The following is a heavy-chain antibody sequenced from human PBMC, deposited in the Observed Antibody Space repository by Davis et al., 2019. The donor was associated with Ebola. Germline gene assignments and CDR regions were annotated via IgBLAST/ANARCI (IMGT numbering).Heavy chain of an antibody. V-gene: IGHV3-9*01. CDR2: ISSSSRYI. Sequence: GGSLRLSCVASGFSFDEYAMHWVRQAPGKGLEWVSSISSSSRYINYADSVKGRFTVSRDNAKKSLYLQMSNLRAADAAFYYCAKGYLRGFFDQWGQGTLVAVSS. D-gene: IGHD3-10*01. CDR1: GFSFDEYA. J-gene: IGHJ4*02. CDR3: AKGYLRGFFDQ.